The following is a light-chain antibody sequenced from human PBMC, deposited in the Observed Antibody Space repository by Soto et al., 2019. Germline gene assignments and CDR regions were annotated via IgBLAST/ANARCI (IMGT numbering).Light chain of an antibody. CDR2: GAS. J-gene: IGKJ4*01. CDR3: QQFSSYPLT. V-gene: IGKV3D-15*01. Sequence: EIVLTQSPGTLSVSPGDRVTLSCRASQSISINLAWYQQKPGQAPRLLIYGASTRATGIPARFSGSGSGTEFTLTISRLEPEDFAVYYCQQFSSYPLTFGGGTKVDIK. CDR1: QSISIN.